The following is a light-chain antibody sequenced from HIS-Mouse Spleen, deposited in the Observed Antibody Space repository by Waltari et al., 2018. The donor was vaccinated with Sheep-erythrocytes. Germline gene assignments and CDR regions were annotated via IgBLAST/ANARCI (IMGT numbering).Light chain of an antibody. CDR2: GKN. J-gene: IGLJ2*01. CDR1: SLRNYY. V-gene: IGLV3-19*01. CDR3: NSRDSSGNHLGVV. Sequence: SSELTQDPAVSVALGQTVRITCQGDSLRNYYASWFQQKPGQAPVLVIYGKNNRPSGIPDRFSGSSSGNTASLTITGAQAEDEADFYCNSRDSSGNHLGVVFGGGTKLTVL.